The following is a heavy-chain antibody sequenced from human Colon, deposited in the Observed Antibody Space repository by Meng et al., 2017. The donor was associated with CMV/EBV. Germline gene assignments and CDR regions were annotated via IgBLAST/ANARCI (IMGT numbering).Heavy chain of an antibody. V-gene: IGHV4-34*01. D-gene: IGHD3-3*01. CDR1: GGSFNAYY. J-gene: IGHJ4*02. Sequence: VPTQQWGQGLLKPSGTLPPTCALSGGSFNAYYLTWIRQSPGKGLEWIGELNHSGSTNYNPSLKSRVTISIDTSKRHFSLRLTSVTAADTAVYYCARGRNGWLLPLDSWGQGTLVTVSS. CDR2: LNHSGST. CDR3: ARGRNGWLLPLDS.